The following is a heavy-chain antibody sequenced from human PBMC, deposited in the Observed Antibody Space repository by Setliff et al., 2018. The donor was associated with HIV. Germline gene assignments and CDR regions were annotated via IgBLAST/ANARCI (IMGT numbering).Heavy chain of an antibody. J-gene: IGHJ6*03. CDR1: GGSISSGAYY. CDR2: IYHSGIT. D-gene: IGHD3-22*01. V-gene: IGHV4-31*03. Sequence: ASETLSLTCTVSGGSISSGAYYWTWIRQQPGKGLEWIGYIYHSGITYYNPSLKSRINISVDTSKNQFSLKLNSLTAADTAVYNCARARSHHDSSGYYGYNFYYMDVWGKGTTVTVSS. CDR3: ARARSHHDSSGYYGYNFYYMDV.